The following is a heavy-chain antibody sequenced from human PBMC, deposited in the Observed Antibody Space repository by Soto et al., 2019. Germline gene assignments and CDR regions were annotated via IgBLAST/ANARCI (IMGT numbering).Heavy chain of an antibody. D-gene: IGHD5-18*01. V-gene: IGHV1-58*01. CDR3: AADGGDTAMAPDYFDY. CDR2: IVVGSGNT. J-gene: IGHJ4*02. CDR1: RLTFPSPA. Sequence: SEQVSYLGSRLTFPSPALLWVRQARGQRLEWIGWIVVGSGNTNYAQKFQERVTITRDMSTSTAYMELSSLRSEDTAVYYCAADGGDTAMAPDYFDYWGQGTLVTVSS.